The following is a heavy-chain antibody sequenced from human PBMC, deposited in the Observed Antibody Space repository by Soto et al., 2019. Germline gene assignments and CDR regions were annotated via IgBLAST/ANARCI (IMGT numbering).Heavy chain of an antibody. CDR2: IDQDGSER. Sequence: EVQLVESGGGLVQPGGSLRPSCAASGFTFSTHWMTWVRQPPGKGLEWVANIDQDGSERYYVDSVRGRFTISRDNAKNSLYLQMNSLRAEDTALYYCVCGGNYFVYWGQGTLVTVSP. J-gene: IGHJ4*02. CDR1: GFTFSTHW. CDR3: VCGGNYFVY. V-gene: IGHV3-7*01. D-gene: IGHD3-16*01.